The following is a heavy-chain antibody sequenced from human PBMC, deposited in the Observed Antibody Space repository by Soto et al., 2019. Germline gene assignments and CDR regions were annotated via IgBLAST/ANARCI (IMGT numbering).Heavy chain of an antibody. CDR1: GFTVSSNY. CDR3: ARDRVVRGVPYYYYGMDV. D-gene: IGHD3-10*01. CDR2: IYSGGST. V-gene: IGHV3-53*01. Sequence: GGSLRLSCAASGFTVSSNYMSWVRQAPGKGLEWVSVIYSGGSTYYADSVKGRFTISRDNSKNTLYLQMNSLRAEDTAVYYCARDRVVRGVPYYYYGMDVWGQGTTVTVSS. J-gene: IGHJ6*02.